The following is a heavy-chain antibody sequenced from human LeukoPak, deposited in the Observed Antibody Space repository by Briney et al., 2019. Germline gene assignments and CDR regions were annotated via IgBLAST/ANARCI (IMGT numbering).Heavy chain of an antibody. J-gene: IGHJ3*01. CDR2: INHSGST. V-gene: IGHV4-34*01. Sequence: SETLSLTCAVYGGSFSGYYWSWIRQPPGKGLEWMGEINHSGSTNYNPYRKSRVTIAVVTSKNQFSLKLSSVTAADTAVYYCASFDYDSSGQSDHWGQGTMVTVSS. CDR1: GGSFSGYY. D-gene: IGHD3-22*01. CDR3: ASFDYDSSGQSDH.